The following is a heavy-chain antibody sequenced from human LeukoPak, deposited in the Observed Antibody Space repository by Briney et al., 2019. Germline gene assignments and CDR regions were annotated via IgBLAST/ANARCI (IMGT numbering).Heavy chain of an antibody. CDR3: ARLWRGNYLNFDY. D-gene: IGHD1-26*01. J-gene: IGHJ4*02. CDR2: IYYTGTT. CDR1: GGSISSYY. V-gene: IGHV4-59*08. Sequence: SETLSLTCTVSGGSISSYYWSWIRQPPGKGLEWIGYIYYTGTTNYNPSLKSRVTISVDTSKNQFSLKLSSVTAADTAVYYCARLWRGNYLNFDYWGQGTLVTVSS.